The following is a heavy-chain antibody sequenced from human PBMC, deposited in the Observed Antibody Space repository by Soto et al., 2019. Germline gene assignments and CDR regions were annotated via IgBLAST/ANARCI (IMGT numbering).Heavy chain of an antibody. D-gene: IGHD3-3*01. Sequence: VASVKVSCKVSGYTLTELSMHWVRQAPGKGLEWMGGFDPEDGETIYAQKFQGRVTMTEDTSTDTAYMELSSLRSEDTAVYCCATRGVSSYDFWSGLDYWGQGTLVTVSS. CDR3: ATRGVSSYDFWSGLDY. J-gene: IGHJ4*02. V-gene: IGHV1-24*01. CDR1: GYTLTELS. CDR2: FDPEDGET.